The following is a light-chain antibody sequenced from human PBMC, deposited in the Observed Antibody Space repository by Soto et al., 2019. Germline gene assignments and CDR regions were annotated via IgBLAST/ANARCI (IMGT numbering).Light chain of an antibody. V-gene: IGKV1-39*01. CDR3: QQSYSSPQMYT. CDR1: QSISSS. J-gene: IGKJ2*01. Sequence: DIQMTQSPSSLSASVGDRVTITCRASQSISSSLNWYQQKPGKAPDLLIYAASNLQSGVPSRFSGSGSGTDFTLTISSLQPEDFATYYCQQSYSSPQMYTFGQGTKV. CDR2: AAS.